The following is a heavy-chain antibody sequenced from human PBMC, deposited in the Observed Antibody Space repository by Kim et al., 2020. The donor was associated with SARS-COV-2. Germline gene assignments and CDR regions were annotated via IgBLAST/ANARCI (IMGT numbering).Heavy chain of an antibody. V-gene: IGHV3-48*03. CDR2: ISSSGSTI. D-gene: IGHD4-4*01. CDR3: ASPTSMTTVTTGYYYYGMDV. Sequence: GGSLRLSCAASGFTFSSYEMNWVRQAPGKGLEWVSYISSSGSTIYYADSVKGRFTIPRDNAKNSLYLQMNSLRAEDTAVYYCASPTSMTTVTTGYYYYGMDVWGQGTTVTVSS. CDR1: GFTFSSYE. J-gene: IGHJ6*02.